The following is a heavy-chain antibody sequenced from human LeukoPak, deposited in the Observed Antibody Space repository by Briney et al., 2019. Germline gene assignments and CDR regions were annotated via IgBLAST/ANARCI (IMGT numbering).Heavy chain of an antibody. V-gene: IGHV3-7*01. Sequence: PGGSLRLSCAASGFPFSRHWMSWVRQAPGKGLQWVANIKDDGSENYYVDSVKGRFTILRDNAKNSLYLQMKSLRAEDTAVYYCAAESSSSWEGHWGQETLVTVSS. CDR1: GFPFSRHW. J-gene: IGHJ4*02. CDR2: IKDDGSEN. CDR3: AAESSSSWEGH. D-gene: IGHD6-6*01.